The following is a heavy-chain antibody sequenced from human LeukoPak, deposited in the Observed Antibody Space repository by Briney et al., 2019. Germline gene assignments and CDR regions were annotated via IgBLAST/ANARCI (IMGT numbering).Heavy chain of an antibody. D-gene: IGHD4-17*01. CDR3: AKKVWAVTLLGWFDP. CDR1: GFTFSSYA. V-gene: IGHV3-23*01. Sequence: GGSLRLSCAASGFTFSSYAMSWVRQAPGKGLEWVSAISGSGGSTYYADSVKGRFTISRDNSKNTLYLQMNSLRAEDTAVYYCAKKVWAVTLLGWFDPWGQGTLVTVSS. CDR2: ISGSGGST. J-gene: IGHJ5*02.